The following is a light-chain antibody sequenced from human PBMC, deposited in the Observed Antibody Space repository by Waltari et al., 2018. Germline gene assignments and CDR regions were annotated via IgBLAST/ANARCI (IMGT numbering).Light chain of an antibody. CDR3: SSFTGTIWV. J-gene: IGLJ3*02. CDR1: SSDIDFDDF. CDR2: GVT. V-gene: IGLV2-14*01. Sequence: QSALTQPASVSGSPGQSITIPCTGSSSDIDFDDFVSWYQHLPGKAPKLMIYGVTNRPSGISNRFSGSKSDNTAPRTISGLQADDEADYYCSSFTGTIWVFGGGTKLTVL.